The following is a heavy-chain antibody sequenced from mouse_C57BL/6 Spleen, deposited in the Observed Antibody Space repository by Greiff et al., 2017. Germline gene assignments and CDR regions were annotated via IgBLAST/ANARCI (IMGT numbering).Heavy chain of an antibody. Sequence: EVQRVESGGGLVQPKGSLKLSCAASGFSFNTYAMNWVRQAPGKGLEWVARIRSKSNNYATYYADSVKDRFTISRDDSESMLYLQMNNLKTEDTAMYYCVRYYYGYAMDYWGQGTSVTVSS. CDR1: GFSFNTYA. V-gene: IGHV10-1*01. CDR2: IRSKSNNYAT. D-gene: IGHD1-1*01. CDR3: VRYYYGYAMDY. J-gene: IGHJ4*01.